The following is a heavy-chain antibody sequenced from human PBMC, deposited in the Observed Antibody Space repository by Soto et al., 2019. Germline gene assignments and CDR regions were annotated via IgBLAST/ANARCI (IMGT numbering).Heavy chain of an antibody. Sequence: QVQLVQSGGEVKKPGASVKVSCKASGYTFTNYGISWVRQAPGQGLEWMGWINVYNGTTKYAQKVQGRVTMTTDTSTSTAYMELRSLRSDDTAVYYCARGVGSGSYYNQYNWFDPWCQGTLVTVSS. CDR1: GYTFTNYG. D-gene: IGHD3-10*01. J-gene: IGHJ5*02. V-gene: IGHV1-18*04. CDR3: ARGVGSGSYYNQYNWFDP. CDR2: INVYNGTT.